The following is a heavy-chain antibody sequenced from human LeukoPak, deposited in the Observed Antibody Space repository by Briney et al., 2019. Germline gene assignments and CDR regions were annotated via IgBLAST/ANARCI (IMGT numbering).Heavy chain of an antibody. D-gene: IGHD3-22*01. CDR2: IYYSGST. Sequence: SETLSLTCTVSGGSISSSSYYWGWIRQPPGKGLEWIGSIYYSGSTYYNPSLKSRVTISVDTSKNQFSLKLSSVTAADTAVYYCASHGGYYDSSGQMNYWGQGTLVTVSS. CDR3: ASHGGYYDSSGQMNY. CDR1: GGSISSSSYY. V-gene: IGHV4-39*01. J-gene: IGHJ4*02.